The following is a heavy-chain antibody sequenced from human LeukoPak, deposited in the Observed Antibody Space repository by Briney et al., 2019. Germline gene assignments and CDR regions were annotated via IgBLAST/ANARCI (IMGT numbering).Heavy chain of an antibody. CDR3: AREGYSSGARDY. J-gene: IGHJ4*02. V-gene: IGHV1-2*02. D-gene: IGHD6-19*01. CDR2: INPNSGGT. CDR1: GYTFTGYY. Sequence: ASVKVSCKASGYTFTGYYMHGVRQAPGQGLEWMGWINPNSGGTNYAQKFQGRVTMTRDTSISTAYMELSRLRSDDTAVYYCAREGYSSGARDYWGQGTLVTVSS.